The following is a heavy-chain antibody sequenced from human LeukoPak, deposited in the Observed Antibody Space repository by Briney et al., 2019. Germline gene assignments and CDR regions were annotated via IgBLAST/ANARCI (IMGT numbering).Heavy chain of an antibody. J-gene: IGHJ4*02. Sequence: PGGSLRLSCAASGFPFSNYWMHWVRQAPGKGLEWVSSIRSGSTYINYADSVKGRFTISRDDAKKSLYLQMNSLRAEDTAVYYCARDGIFDYWGQGTLVTVSS. CDR1: GFPFSNYW. CDR3: ARDGIFDY. CDR2: IRSGSTYI. V-gene: IGHV3-21*01.